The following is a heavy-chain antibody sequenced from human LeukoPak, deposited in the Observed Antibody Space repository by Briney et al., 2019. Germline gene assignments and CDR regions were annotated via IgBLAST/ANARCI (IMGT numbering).Heavy chain of an antibody. Sequence: GRSLRLSCAASGFTFSSYGMHWVRQAPGKGLEWVANIKQDGSEKYYVDSVKGRFTISRDNAKNSLYLQMNSLGAEDTAVYYCARDFSWWGQGTLVTVSS. CDR2: IKQDGSEK. D-gene: IGHD2/OR15-2a*01. V-gene: IGHV3-7*01. CDR3: ARDFSW. CDR1: GFTFSSYG. J-gene: IGHJ4*02.